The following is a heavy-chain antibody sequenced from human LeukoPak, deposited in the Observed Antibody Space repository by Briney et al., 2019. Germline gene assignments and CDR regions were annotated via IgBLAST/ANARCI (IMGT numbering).Heavy chain of an antibody. CDR3: ARSYGSGSYYYYYYGMDV. J-gene: IGHJ6*02. CDR2: ISYDGSNK. D-gene: IGHD3-10*01. CDR1: GFTFSSYA. Sequence: GRSLRLSCAASGFTFSSYAMNWVRQAPGKGLEWVAVISYDGSNKYYADSVKGRFTISRDNSKNTLYLQMNSLRAEDTAVYYCARSYGSGSYYYYYYGMDVWGQGTTVTVSS. V-gene: IGHV3-30*04.